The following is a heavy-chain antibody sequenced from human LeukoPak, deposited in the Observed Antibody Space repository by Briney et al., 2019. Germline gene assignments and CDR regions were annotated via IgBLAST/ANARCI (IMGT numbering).Heavy chain of an antibody. CDR3: VKDREGLRTYFDY. J-gene: IGHJ4*02. CDR1: GFTFTSYS. Sequence: GGSLXLSCAASGFTFTSYSMNWVRQAPGKGLEYDSAISSNVGSTYYADSVKGRFTISRDNSKNTLYLQMSSLRAEDTAVYYCVKDREGLRTYFDYWGQGTLVTVSS. CDR2: ISSNVGST. V-gene: IGHV3-64D*06.